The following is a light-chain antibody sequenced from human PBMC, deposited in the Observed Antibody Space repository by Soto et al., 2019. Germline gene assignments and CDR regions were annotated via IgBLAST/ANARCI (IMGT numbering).Light chain of an antibody. V-gene: IGLV8-61*01. CDR3: VLYMVGGSVV. Sequence: QTVVTQEPSFSVSPGGTVTLTCGLNSGSVSTNYYPTWYQQTPGQAPRTLIYNTNTRFSGVPDRFSGSIVGNKAALTITGAQADDESNYYCVLYMVGGSVVFGGGTKVTVL. CDR2: NTN. J-gene: IGLJ2*01. CDR1: SGSVSTNYY.